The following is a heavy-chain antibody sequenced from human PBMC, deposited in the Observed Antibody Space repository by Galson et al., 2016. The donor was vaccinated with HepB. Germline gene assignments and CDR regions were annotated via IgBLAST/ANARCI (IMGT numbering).Heavy chain of an antibody. CDR2: ISGSGAST. D-gene: IGHD3-22*01. V-gene: IGHV3-23*01. J-gene: IGHJ4*02. CDR1: GFTFSRYA. Sequence: SLRLSCAASGFTFSRYATSWVRQAPGRGLEWVSGISGSGASTTYADSVKGRFTISRDNSKNALHLQMNSLRAEDTATYFCARHFSGSYLGQGTLVTVSS. CDR3: ARHFSGSY.